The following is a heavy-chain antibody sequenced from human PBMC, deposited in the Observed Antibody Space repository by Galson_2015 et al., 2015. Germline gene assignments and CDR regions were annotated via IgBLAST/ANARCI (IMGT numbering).Heavy chain of an antibody. V-gene: IGHV1-18*04. CDR1: GYNFGTYG. CDR3: ARVFPYSTSSYFLDH. CDR2: ISTYNGHT. J-gene: IGHJ4*02. Sequence: SVKVSCKGFGYNFGTYGVNWVRRAPGQGLEWMGWISTYNGHTNFAQKFQGRVTLTTDISTTTAYMELRSLRSDDTAVYFCARVFPYSTSSYFLDHWGQGTLVTVSS. D-gene: IGHD6-13*01.